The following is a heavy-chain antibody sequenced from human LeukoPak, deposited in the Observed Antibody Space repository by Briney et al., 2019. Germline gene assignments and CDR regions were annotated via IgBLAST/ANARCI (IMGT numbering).Heavy chain of an antibody. CDR3: ASHGGSIAAAD. CDR2: IDPSDSYT. Sequence: HGESLKISCKGSGYSFTSYWIGWVRQMPGKGLEWMGRIDPSDSYTNYSPPFQGHVPISADKSISTAYLQWSSLKASDTAMYYCASHGGSIAAADWGQGTLVTVSS. V-gene: IGHV5-10-1*01. CDR1: GYSFTSYW. D-gene: IGHD6-13*01. J-gene: IGHJ4*02.